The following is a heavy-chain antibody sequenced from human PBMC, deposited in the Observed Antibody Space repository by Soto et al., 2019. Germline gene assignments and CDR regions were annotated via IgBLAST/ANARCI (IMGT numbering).Heavy chain of an antibody. CDR1: GFTVSSNY. V-gene: IGHV3-53*04. Sequence: EVQLVESGGGLVQPGGSLRLSCAASGFTVSSNYMSWVRQAPGKGLEWVSVIYSGGSTYYADSVKGRFTISRHNSKNTLYLQMNSLRAEDTAVYYCASSRYSSGWYGFYYWGQGTLVTVSS. J-gene: IGHJ4*02. D-gene: IGHD6-19*01. CDR2: IYSGGST. CDR3: ASSRYSSGWYGFYY.